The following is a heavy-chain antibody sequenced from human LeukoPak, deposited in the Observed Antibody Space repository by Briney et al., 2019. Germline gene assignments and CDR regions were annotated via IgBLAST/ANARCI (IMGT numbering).Heavy chain of an antibody. CDR3: ASLFGSPPVLSSSRDYYYYMDV. CDR1: GYAITSGGFS. Sequence: PSETLSLTCTVSGYAITSGGFSWNWIRQPPGKGLEWIGCIYDRGPAYYNPSLKSRVTMSVDTSKNQFSLKLSSVTAADTAVYYCASLFGSPPVLSSSRDYYYYMDVWGKGTTVTVSS. CDR2: IYDRGPA. J-gene: IGHJ6*03. D-gene: IGHD6-13*01. V-gene: IGHV4-30-2*01.